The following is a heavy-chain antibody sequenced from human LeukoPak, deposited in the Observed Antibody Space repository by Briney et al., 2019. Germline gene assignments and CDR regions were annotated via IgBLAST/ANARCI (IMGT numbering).Heavy chain of an antibody. CDR3: ARDLSATWYSLAF. CDR2: IDWSGQAS. V-gene: IGHV3-20*04. J-gene: IGHJ4*02. CDR1: GFSNADYG. D-gene: IGHD2-15*01. Sequence: RGSLRLSCVGAGFSNADYGMSWVRQVPGKGLEWVSGIDWSGQASEYADSVKGRFIISRDNAGNSLYLQMNSLRPEDTGLYYCARDLSATWYSLAFWGQGTLVTVSS.